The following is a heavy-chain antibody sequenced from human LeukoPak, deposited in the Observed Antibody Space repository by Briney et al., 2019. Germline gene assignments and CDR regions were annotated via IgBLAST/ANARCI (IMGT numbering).Heavy chain of an antibody. D-gene: IGHD5-24*01. Sequence: TSSETLSLTCTVSGGSMNFYYWSWIRQPPGKGLEWIGYIYYSGSTNYNPSLESQVTISVDTSKNQFSLKLSSVTAADTAVYYCARQDGHGTVPDYWGQGTLVTVSS. J-gene: IGHJ4*02. V-gene: IGHV4-59*01. CDR2: IYYSGST. CDR1: GGSMNFYY. CDR3: ARQDGHGTVPDY.